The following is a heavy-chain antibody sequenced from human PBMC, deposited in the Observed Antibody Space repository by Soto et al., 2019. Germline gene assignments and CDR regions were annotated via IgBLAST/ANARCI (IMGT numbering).Heavy chain of an antibody. Sequence: SETLSLTCTVSGDSISISNCWNWVRQPPGKGLEWIGEAHHSGRTNYNPSLKSRVTISVDKSKNQFSLKLNSVTAADTAVYYCARSEATVLDSWGQGTLVTVSA. CDR2: AHHSGRT. CDR1: GDSISISNC. J-gene: IGHJ4*02. V-gene: IGHV4-4*02. CDR3: ARSEATVLDS. D-gene: IGHD4-17*01.